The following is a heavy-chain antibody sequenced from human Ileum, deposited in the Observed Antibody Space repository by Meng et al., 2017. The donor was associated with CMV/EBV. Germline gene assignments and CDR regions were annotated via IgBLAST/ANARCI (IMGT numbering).Heavy chain of an antibody. CDR2: IHDSGST. V-gene: IGHV4-59*11. J-gene: IGHJ6*02. CDR3: ARGIGRRAPLDV. Sequence: SETLSLTCTVSGDSLSPHYWSWTRQSPGKGLEWIGFIHDSGSTIYNPSLQRRVTISVDTSKNQFSLELNSVTAADTAIYYCARGIGRRAPLDVWGPGTTVTVSS. CDR1: GDSLSPHY.